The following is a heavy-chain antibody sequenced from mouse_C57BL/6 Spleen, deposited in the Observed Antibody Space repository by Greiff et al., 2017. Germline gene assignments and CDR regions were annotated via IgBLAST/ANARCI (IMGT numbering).Heavy chain of an antibody. CDR1: GYAFSSYW. Sequence: QVQLQQSGAELVKPGASVKISCKASGYAFSSYWMNWVKQRPGKGLEWIGQIYPGDGDTNYNGKFKGKATLTADKSSSTAYMQLSSLTSEDSAVYFCARFKRTGSSYWYFDVWGTGTTVTVSS. D-gene: IGHD1-1*01. J-gene: IGHJ1*03. CDR3: ARFKRTGSSYWYFDV. V-gene: IGHV1-80*01. CDR2: IYPGDGDT.